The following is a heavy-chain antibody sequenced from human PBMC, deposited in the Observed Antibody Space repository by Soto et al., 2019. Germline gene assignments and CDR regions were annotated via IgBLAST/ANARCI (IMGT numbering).Heavy chain of an antibody. CDR3: AHRRSWGHIGGWHIDYREY. CDR2: IYWEDNK. J-gene: IGHJ4*02. CDR1: GFSLSISEVG. D-gene: IGHD6-19*01. Sequence: QITLKESGPTLVKPTQTLTMPCSLSGFSLSISEVGVAWIRQPPGKALEWLALIYWEDNKHYSPALQGRGTNTKGPSKNQVVLTMTDMDPVDTATYYWAHRRSWGHIGGWHIDYREYWGQRVLVTVSS. V-gene: IGHV2-5*02.